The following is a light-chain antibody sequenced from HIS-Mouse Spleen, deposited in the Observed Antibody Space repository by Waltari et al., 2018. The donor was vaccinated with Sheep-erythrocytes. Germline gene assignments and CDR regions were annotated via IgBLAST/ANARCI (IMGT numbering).Light chain of an antibody. Sequence: QSALTQPASVSGSPGQSITIPCTGPSSDVGSYNLVPWYQQHPGKAPKLMIYEGSKRPSGLSTRFSGSKSGNTASLTIAGLQAEDEADYYCCSYAGSSTLVFGGGTKLTVL. CDR1: SSDVGSYNL. CDR2: EGS. V-gene: IGLV2-23*01. CDR3: CSYAGSSTLV. J-gene: IGLJ2*01.